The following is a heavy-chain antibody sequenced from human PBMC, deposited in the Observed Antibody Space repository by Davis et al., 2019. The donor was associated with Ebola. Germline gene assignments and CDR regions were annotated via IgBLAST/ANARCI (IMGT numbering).Heavy chain of an antibody. V-gene: IGHV3-23*01. D-gene: IGHD4-17*01. CDR1: GFTSNPNV. Sequence: GGTLRLSCAASGFTSNPNVITWVRQATGKVLDWVSTISKSGRDTNYADSVQGRLSVSRDNSKNTVYLQMHSLRVEDTAIYYCAKDNYAVTIMVGAFDIWGQGTVVTVSS. J-gene: IGHJ3*02. CDR2: ISKSGRDT. CDR3: AKDNYAVTIMVGAFDI.